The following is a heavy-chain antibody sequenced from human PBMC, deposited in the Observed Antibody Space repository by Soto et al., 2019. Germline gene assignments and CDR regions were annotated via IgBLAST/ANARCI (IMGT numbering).Heavy chain of an antibody. CDR2: ISSSSSYT. D-gene: IGHD5-12*01. J-gene: IGHJ4*02. Sequence: QVQLEESGGRLVKPGGSLRLSCAASGFTFSDYYMSWIRQAPGKGLEWVSYISSSSSYTNYADSVKGRFTISGDNAKNSLYPQMNSLRAEDTAVYYCARDHHRYSGYDYVDYWGQGTLVTVSS. CDR1: GFTFSDYY. CDR3: ARDHHRYSGYDYVDY. V-gene: IGHV3-11*05.